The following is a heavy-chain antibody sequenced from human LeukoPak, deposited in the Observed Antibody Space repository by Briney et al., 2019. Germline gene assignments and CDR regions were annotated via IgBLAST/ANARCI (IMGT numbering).Heavy chain of an antibody. CDR1: GGSINSGDSY. CDR3: ARDRSASYYLYYGLDV. D-gene: IGHD2-2*01. Sequence: SETLPLTCTVSGGSINSGDSYWTWIRQPPGKGLEWIGYIHYSGTTYYNPSLKSRVTISVATSKNQLSLKVNSVTAADTAVYYCARDRSASYYLYYGLDVWGQGTTVTVSS. V-gene: IGHV4-30-4*01. J-gene: IGHJ6*02. CDR2: IHYSGTT.